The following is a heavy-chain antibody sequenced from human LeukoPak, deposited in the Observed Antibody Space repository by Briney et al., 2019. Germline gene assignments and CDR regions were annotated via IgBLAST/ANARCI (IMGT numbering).Heavy chain of an antibody. D-gene: IGHD1-26*01. CDR2: INHSGST. J-gene: IGHJ4*02. CDR3: ARYGSGSYYYFDY. Sequence: SSETLSLTCAVYGGSFSGYYWSWIRQPPGKGLEWIGEINHSGSTNYNPSLKSRVTMSVDTSKNQFSLKLSSVTAADTAVYYCARYGSGSYYYFDYWGQGTLVTVSS. CDR1: GGSFSGYY. V-gene: IGHV4-34*10.